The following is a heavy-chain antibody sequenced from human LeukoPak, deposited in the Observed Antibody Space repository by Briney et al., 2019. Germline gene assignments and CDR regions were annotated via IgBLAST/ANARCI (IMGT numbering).Heavy chain of an antibody. CDR1: GFTFSSYS. J-gene: IGHJ6*02. Sequence: PGGSLRLSCAASGFTFSSYSMDWVRQAPGEGLEWVSSISSSSSYIYYADSVKGRFTISRDNSKNTLYLQMNSLRAGDTAVYYCAKGQLVDYGMDVWGQGTTVTVSS. CDR2: ISSSSSYI. V-gene: IGHV3-21*01. D-gene: IGHD2-15*01. CDR3: AKGQLVDYGMDV.